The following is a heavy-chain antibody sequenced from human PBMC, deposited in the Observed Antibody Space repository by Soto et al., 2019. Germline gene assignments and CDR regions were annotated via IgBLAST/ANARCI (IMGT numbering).Heavy chain of an antibody. CDR1: GGSVSSGSYY. CDR3: ARSPLTLYSYGSIDY. D-gene: IGHD5-18*01. J-gene: IGHJ4*02. Sequence: SETLSLTCTVSGGSVSSGSYYWSWIRQPPGKGLEWIGYIYYSGSTNYNPSLKSRVTISVDTSKNQFSLKLSSVTAADTAVYYCARSPLTLYSYGSIDYWGQGTLVTVSS. V-gene: IGHV4-61*01. CDR2: IYYSGST.